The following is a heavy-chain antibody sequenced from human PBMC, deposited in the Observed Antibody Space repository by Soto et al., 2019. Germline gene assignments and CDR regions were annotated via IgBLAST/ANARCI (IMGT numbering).Heavy chain of an antibody. V-gene: IGHV1-69*13. CDR2: IIPIFGTA. CDR3: ARDLDWNHYGMDV. CDR1: GGTFSSYA. Sequence: GASVKVSCKASGGTFSSYAISWVRQAPGQGLEWMGGIIPIFGTANYAQKLQGRVTITADESTSTAYMELSSLRSEDTAVYYCARDLDWNHYGMDVWGQGTTVTVSS. D-gene: IGHD1-1*01. J-gene: IGHJ6*02.